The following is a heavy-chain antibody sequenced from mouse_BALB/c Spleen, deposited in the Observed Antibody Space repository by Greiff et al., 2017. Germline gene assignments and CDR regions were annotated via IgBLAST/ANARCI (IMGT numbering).Heavy chain of an antibody. Sequence: VQLKESGPELVKPGASMKISCKASGYSFTGYTMNWVKQSHGKNLEWIGLINPYNGGTSYNQKFKGKATLTVDKSSSTAYMELLSLTSEDSAVYYCASSHRYEGYYYAMDYWGQGTSVTVSS. CDR1: GYSFTGYT. CDR2: INPYNGGT. V-gene: IGHV1-18*01. J-gene: IGHJ4*01. CDR3: ASSHRYEGYYYAMDY. D-gene: IGHD2-14*01.